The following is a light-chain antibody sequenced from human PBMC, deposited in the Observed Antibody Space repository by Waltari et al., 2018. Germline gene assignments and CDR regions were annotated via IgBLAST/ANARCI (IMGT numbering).Light chain of an antibody. CDR1: QSVLYSSNNKNY. V-gene: IGKV4-1*01. J-gene: IGKJ4*01. Sequence: DIVMTQSPDSLAVSLGERATINCKSRQSVLYSSNNKNYLAWYQQNTGQPPKLLIYWASTRESGVPDRFSGSGSGTDFTLTISSLQAEDVAVYYCQQYYSTPDTFGGGSKVEIK. CDR3: QQYYSTPDT. CDR2: WAS.